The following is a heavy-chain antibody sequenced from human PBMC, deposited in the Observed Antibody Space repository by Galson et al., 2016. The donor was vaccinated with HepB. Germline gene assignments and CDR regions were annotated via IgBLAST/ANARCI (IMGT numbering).Heavy chain of an antibody. CDR1: GGSISSSSYY. CDR2: IYYSGST. CDR3: ARGVDVVPTSPYYEYYYYYYMDV. D-gene: IGHD5-12*01. V-gene: IGHV4-39*07. Sequence: TLSLTCTVSGGSISSSSYYWGWIRQPPGKGLEWIGSIYYSGSTYYNPSLKSRVTISVDTSKNQFSLKLCSVTAADTAVYHCARGVDVVPTSPYYEYYYYYYMDVWGKETTVTVSS. J-gene: IGHJ6*03.